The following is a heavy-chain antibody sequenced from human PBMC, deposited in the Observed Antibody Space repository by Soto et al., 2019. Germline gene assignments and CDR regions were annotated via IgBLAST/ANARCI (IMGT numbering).Heavy chain of an antibody. CDR3: ARHTLPTKLGSPNYYYYYGMDV. Sequence: GESLKISCKGSGYSFTSYWISWVRQMPGKGLEWMGRIDPSDSYTNYSPSFQGHVTISADKSISTAYLQWSSLKASDTAMYYCARHTLPTKLGSPNYYYYYGMDVWGQGTTVTVSS. CDR2: IDPSDSYT. CDR1: GYSFTSYW. J-gene: IGHJ6*02. V-gene: IGHV5-10-1*01. D-gene: IGHD7-27*01.